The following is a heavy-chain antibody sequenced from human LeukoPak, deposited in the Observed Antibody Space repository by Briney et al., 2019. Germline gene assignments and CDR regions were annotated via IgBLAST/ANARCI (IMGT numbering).Heavy chain of an antibody. Sequence: GGSLRLSCAASGFSFSSYWMHWVRQTPGKGLVWISRIKNDGSSASYADSVKGRLTISRDNAKSMLFLQINSLGAEDTAVYYCAREHVLAEFFDYWGRGTLVTVSS. CDR3: AREHVLAEFFDY. V-gene: IGHV3-74*01. J-gene: IGHJ4*02. CDR2: IKNDGSSA. D-gene: IGHD3-16*01. CDR1: GFSFSSYW.